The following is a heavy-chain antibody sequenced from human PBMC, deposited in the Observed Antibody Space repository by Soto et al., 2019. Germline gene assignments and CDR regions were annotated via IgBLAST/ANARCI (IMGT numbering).Heavy chain of an antibody. J-gene: IGHJ4*02. CDR1: GGSIGSGSYY. CDR3: ARRGRSGWLGFDS. CDR2: IYFTGGT. Sequence: QVQLQESGPGLVKPSQTLSLTCTVSGGSIGSGSYYWNWIRQRPGKGLEWIGYIYFTGGTYFNPSLQSRLSMSKDTSKNQFSLELDSVTAADTAVYYCARRGRSGWLGFDSWGQGTLVTVSS. V-gene: IGHV4-31*03. D-gene: IGHD6-19*01.